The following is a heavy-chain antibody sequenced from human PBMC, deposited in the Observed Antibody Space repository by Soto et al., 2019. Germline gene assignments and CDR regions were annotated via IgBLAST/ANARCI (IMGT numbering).Heavy chain of an antibody. D-gene: IGHD6-13*01. CDR2: ISYDGGNK. Sequence: PGGSLRLSCAASGFTFRSCGMHWVSQAPGKGLEWVAVISYDGGNKYYADSVKGRFTISRDNSKNTLHLQMNSLRAEDTAVYYCANDQSSSWYYFDYWGQGTLVTVSS. CDR3: ANDQSSSWYYFDY. V-gene: IGHV3-30*18. CDR1: GFTFRSCG. J-gene: IGHJ4*02.